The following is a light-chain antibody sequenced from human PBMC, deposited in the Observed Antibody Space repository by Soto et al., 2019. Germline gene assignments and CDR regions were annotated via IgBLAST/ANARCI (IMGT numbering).Light chain of an antibody. CDR2: YVN. CDR1: SSDVGGYDY. V-gene: IGLV2-8*01. CDR3: SSYAGINNLGV. J-gene: IGLJ3*02. Sequence: QSALTQPPSASGSPGQSVTISCTGTSSDVGGYDYVSWYQQYPGKAPKLMIYYVNRRPSGVPDRFSGSKSGNTASLTVSGLPAEDEADYYCSSYAGINNLGVFGGGTQLTVL.